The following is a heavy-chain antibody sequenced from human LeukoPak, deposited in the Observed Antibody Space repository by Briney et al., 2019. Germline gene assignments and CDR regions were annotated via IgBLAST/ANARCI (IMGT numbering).Heavy chain of an antibody. V-gene: IGHV3-7*01. CDR3: ATSSNAPGNH. CDR1: GFTFNSYW. CDR2: IKEDGSAQ. D-gene: IGHD2-2*01. Sequence: GGSLRLSCAASGFTFNSYWMSWVRQAPGKGLEWVANIKEDGSAQYYVDSVKGRFTISRDNAQNSLNLQMNSLRAEDTAAYYCATSSNAPGNHWGQGTLVTVSS. J-gene: IGHJ5*02.